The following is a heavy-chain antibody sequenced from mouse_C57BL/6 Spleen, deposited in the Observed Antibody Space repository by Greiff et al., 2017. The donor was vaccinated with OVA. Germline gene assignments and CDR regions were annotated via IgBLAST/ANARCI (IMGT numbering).Heavy chain of an antibody. J-gene: IGHJ4*01. D-gene: IGHD1-2*01. CDR3: ARDRGTTAAMDY. Sequence: EVMLVESEGGLVQPGSSMKLSCTASGFTFSDYYMAWVRQVPEKGLEWVANINYDGSSTYYLDSLKSRFIISRDNAKNILYLQMSSLKSEDTATDYCARDRGTTAAMDYWGQGTSVTVSS. V-gene: IGHV5-16*01. CDR1: GFTFSDYY. CDR2: INYDGSST.